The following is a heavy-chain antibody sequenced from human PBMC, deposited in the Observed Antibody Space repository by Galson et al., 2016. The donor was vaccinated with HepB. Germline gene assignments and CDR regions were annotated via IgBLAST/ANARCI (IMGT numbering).Heavy chain of an antibody. Sequence: SLRLSCAASGFTFSTYRMNWVRQAPGKGLEWVSSISSSSAYIYYAESVKGRFTISRDNAKNSLYRQMTSLRPEDTAVYYCAREGGGYTSFWPEYYYGMDVWGQGTPVTVSS. CDR3: AREGGGYTSFWPEYYYGMDV. CDR1: GFTFSTYR. J-gene: IGHJ6*02. V-gene: IGHV3-21*01. D-gene: IGHD6-13*01. CDR2: ISSSSAYI.